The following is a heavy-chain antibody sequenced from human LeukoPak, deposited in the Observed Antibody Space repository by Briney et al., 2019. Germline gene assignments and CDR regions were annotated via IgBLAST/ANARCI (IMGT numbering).Heavy chain of an antibody. J-gene: IGHJ3*02. D-gene: IGHD3-10*01. CDR3: AREGPSTGAFDI. V-gene: IGHV4-39*07. CDR2: VYYSGST. Sequence: SETLSLTCTVSGGSISSSSYYWGWIRQPPGKGLEWIGSVYYSGSTYYNPSLKSRVTISVDTSKNQFSLKLSSVTAADTAVYYCAREGPSTGAFDIWGQGTMVTVSS. CDR1: GGSISSSSYY.